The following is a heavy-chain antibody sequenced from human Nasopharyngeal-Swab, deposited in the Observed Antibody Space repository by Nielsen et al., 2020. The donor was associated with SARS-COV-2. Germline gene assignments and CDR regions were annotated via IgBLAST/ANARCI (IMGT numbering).Heavy chain of an antibody. CDR1: GFTFSSYA. J-gene: IGHJ4*02. CDR3: AKGSLWELLDY. CDR2: ISGSGGST. Sequence: ETLSLTCAASGFTFSSYAMSWVRHAPGKGLEWVSAISGSGGSTYYADSVKGRFTISRDNSKNTLYLQMNSLRAEDTAVYYCAKGSLWELLDYWGQGTLVTVSS. V-gene: IGHV3-23*01. D-gene: IGHD1-26*01.